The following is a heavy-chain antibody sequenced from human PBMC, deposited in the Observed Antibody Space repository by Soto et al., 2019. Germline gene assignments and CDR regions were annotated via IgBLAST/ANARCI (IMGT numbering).Heavy chain of an antibody. CDR3: ANFDSSGYYFDY. J-gene: IGHJ4*02. D-gene: IGHD3-22*01. Sequence: SETLSLTCTVSGASIRGYYWSWIRQPPGKGLEWIGYISYSGSTNYNPSLKSRVTISVDASKTQFSLKLSSVTAADTAAYYCANFDSSGYYFDYWGQGTLVTVSS. CDR1: GASIRGYY. V-gene: IGHV4-59*01. CDR2: ISYSGST.